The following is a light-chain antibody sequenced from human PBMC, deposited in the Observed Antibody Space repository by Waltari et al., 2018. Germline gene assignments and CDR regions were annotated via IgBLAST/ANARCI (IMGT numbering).Light chain of an antibody. CDR1: RSNIGNNP. CDR2: NNS. Sequence: QSVLTQPPSASGTPGQRVPLPCSGSRSNIGNNPLKRYLQFLGEAPKLLIYNNSQRPPGVPDRFSGSKSGTSASLAISGLQSEDEANYFCATWDDSLNGSWVFGGGTKLTVL. V-gene: IGLV1-44*01. J-gene: IGLJ3*02. CDR3: ATWDDSLNGSWV.